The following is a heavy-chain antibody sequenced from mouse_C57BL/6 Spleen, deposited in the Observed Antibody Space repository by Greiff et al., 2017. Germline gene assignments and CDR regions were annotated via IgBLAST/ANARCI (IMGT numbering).Heavy chain of an antibody. CDR3: ANYGGFDY. D-gene: IGHD1-1*02. Sequence: QVQLQQPGAELVKPGASVKLSCKASGYTFTSYWMHWVKQRPGQGLEWIGMIHPNSGSTNYNENFQSKATLTVNKSSSTAYMQLSSMTSEDSAVYYCANYGGFDYWGQGTTLTVSS. J-gene: IGHJ2*01. V-gene: IGHV1-64*01. CDR2: IHPNSGST. CDR1: GYTFTSYW.